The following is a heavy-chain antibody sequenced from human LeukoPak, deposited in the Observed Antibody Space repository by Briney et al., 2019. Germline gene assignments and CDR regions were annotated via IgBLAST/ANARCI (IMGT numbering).Heavy chain of an antibody. CDR3: ARAPGYSSGFGY. Sequence: PGGSLRLSCAASGFTFSSCWMHWVRQAPGKGLVWVSRISSDGSSTNYADSVKGRFTISRDNAKNTLYLQMNSLRAEDTAVYYCARAPGYSSGFGYWGQGTLVTVSS. CDR1: GFTFSSCW. CDR2: ISSDGSST. V-gene: IGHV3-74*01. J-gene: IGHJ4*02. D-gene: IGHD6-19*01.